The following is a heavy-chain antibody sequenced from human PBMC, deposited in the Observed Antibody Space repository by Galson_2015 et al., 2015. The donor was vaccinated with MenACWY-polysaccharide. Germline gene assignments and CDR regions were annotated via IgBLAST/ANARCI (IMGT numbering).Heavy chain of an antibody. V-gene: IGHV1-2*02. CDR2: IHPKSGGT. CDR1: GYSCNDNY. CDR3: ATPGGRDY. J-gene: IGHJ4*02. D-gene: IGHD4-23*01. Sequence: SVKVSCKASGYSCNDNYIHWVRQAPGQGLEWMGWIHPKSGGTQYAQKFQGRVTMTRDTSISTSYMELSRLRPDDTAVYYCATPGGRDYWGQGTLVTVSS.